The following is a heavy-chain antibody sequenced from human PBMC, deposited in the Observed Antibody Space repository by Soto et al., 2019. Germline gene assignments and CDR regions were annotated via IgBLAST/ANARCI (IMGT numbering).Heavy chain of an antibody. CDR3: ATDLPAARFSGMDV. Sequence: GKGLEWMGGSDPEDGETIYAQKFQGRVTMTEDTSTDTAYMELSSLRSEDTAVYYCATDLPAARFSGMDVWGQGTTVTVS. D-gene: IGHD6-13*01. CDR2: SDPEDGET. V-gene: IGHV1-24*01. J-gene: IGHJ6*02.